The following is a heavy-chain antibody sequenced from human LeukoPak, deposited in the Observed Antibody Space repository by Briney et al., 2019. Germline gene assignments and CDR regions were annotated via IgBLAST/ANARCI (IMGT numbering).Heavy chain of an antibody. CDR3: ASGDDYSNYWYY. J-gene: IGHJ4*02. Sequence: ASVKVSCKASGYTFTGYYMHWVRQAPGQGLEWMGWINPNSGGTNYAQRFQGRVTMTRDTSISTAYMELNRLRSDDTAVYYCASGDDYSNYWYYWGQGTLVTVSS. CDR2: INPNSGGT. CDR1: GYTFTGYY. V-gene: IGHV1-2*02. D-gene: IGHD4-11*01.